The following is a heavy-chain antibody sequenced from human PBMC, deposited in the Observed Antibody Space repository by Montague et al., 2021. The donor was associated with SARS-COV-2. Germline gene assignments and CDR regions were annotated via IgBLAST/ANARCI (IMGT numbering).Heavy chain of an antibody. J-gene: IGHJ4*02. CDR1: GFTFSSYA. Sequence: SLRLSCAASGFTFSSYAMRWVRQAPGKGLEWVAVISYDGSNKYYADSVKGRFTISRDNSKNTLYLQMNSLRAEDTAVYYCARDYDDYIWGSWGPFDYWGQGTLVTVSS. CDR3: ARDYDDYIWGSWGPFDY. CDR2: ISYDGSNK. D-gene: IGHD3-16*01. V-gene: IGHV3-30*04.